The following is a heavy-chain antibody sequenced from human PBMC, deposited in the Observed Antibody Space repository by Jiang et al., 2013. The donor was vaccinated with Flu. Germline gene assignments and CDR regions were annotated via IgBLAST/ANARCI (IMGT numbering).Heavy chain of an antibody. CDR2: MNPNSGNT. V-gene: IGHV1-8*01. CDR1: GYTFTSYD. D-gene: IGHD2-2*02. J-gene: IGHJ6*02. CDR3: SIAVVPAGLPGRNGYHYYGLDV. Sequence: SGAEVKKPGASVKVSCKASGYTFTSYDFNWVRQAPGQGLEWMGWMNPNSGNTGYAQEYQGRISMTRDTSISTAYMELSSLKSEDTAMYYCSIAVVPAGLPGRNGYHYYGLDVWGQGTTVTVSS.